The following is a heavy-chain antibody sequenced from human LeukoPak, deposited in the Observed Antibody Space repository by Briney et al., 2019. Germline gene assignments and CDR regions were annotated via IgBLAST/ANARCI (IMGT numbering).Heavy chain of an antibody. CDR2: MNPNSGNT. CDR1: GYTFTGYY. J-gene: IGHJ4*02. D-gene: IGHD2-15*01. V-gene: IGHV1-8*02. CDR3: AAESGGFSW. Sequence: ASVKVSCKASGYTFTGYYMHWVRQAPGQGLEWMGWMNPNSGNTGYAQKFQGRVTMTRNTSISTAYMELSSLRSEDTAVYYCAAESGGFSWWGQGTLVTVSS.